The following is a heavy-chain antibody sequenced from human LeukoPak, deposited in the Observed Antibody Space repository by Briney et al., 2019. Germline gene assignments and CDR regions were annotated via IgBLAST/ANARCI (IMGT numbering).Heavy chain of an antibody. CDR1: GFTVSSNY. Sequence: GGSLRLSCAASGFTVSSNYMTWVRQAPGKGLEWVSLIYSGGSTYYADSVKGRFTISRDNSKNTLYLQMNSLRAEDTAVYYCARHHLDWLPNDAFGAWGQGSMVIVSS. CDR2: IYSGGST. D-gene: IGHD3-9*01. V-gene: IGHV3-66*04. J-gene: IGHJ3*01. CDR3: ARHHLDWLPNDAFGA.